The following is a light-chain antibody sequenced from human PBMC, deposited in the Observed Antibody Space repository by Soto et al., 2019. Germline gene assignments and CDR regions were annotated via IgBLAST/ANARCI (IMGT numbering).Light chain of an antibody. CDR1: QSISRY. J-gene: IGKJ4*01. CDR2: DAS. Sequence: DIQMTQSPSSLSASVGDRVTLTCRASQSISRYLNWYQQKPGKAPKLLIYDASNLETGVPSRFNGSGSGTDFTFTISSLQPEDTATYYCQHYENLPLTFGGGTKVEIK. CDR3: QHYENLPLT. V-gene: IGKV1-33*01.